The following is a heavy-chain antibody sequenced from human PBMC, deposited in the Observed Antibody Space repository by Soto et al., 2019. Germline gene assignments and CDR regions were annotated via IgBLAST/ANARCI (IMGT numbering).Heavy chain of an antibody. CDR1: GGSVSSSTYY. V-gene: IGHV4-39*01. D-gene: IGHD2-15*01. CDR2: IYYSGST. J-gene: IGHJ4*02. Sequence: QLQLQESGPGLVKPSETLSLTCTVSGGSVSSSTYYWAWISQPPGKGLEWIGAIYYSGSTYYNPSHKTPATKSGDPSTNQFSLKLSSGTAADTAVYYCARQGANCNGSTCYLAYWGQGTLVTVSS. CDR3: ARQGANCNGSTCYLAY.